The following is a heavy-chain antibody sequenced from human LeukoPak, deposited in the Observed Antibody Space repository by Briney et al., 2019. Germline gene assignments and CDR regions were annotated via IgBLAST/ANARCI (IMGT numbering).Heavy chain of an antibody. CDR3: ARDFPGWVSAAFDI. J-gene: IGHJ3*02. CDR1: GFTFGTYG. V-gene: IGHV3-21*01. CDR2: ISSSSSYI. D-gene: IGHD1-14*01. Sequence: PGGSLRLSCAASGFTFGTYGMHWVRQAPGKGLEWVSSISSSSSYIYYADSVKGRFTISRDNAKNSLYPQMNSLRAEDTAVYYCARDFPGWVSAAFDIWGQGTMVTVSS.